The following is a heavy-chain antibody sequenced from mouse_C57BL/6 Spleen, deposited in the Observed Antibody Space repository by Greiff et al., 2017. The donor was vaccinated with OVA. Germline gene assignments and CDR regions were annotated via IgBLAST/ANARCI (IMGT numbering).Heavy chain of an antibody. D-gene: IGHD2-3*01. V-gene: IGHV1-64*01. CDR2: IHPNSGST. J-gene: IGHJ4*01. CDR1: GYTFTSYW. Sequence: QVQLQQPGAELVKPGASVKLSCKASGYTFTSYWMHWVKQRPGQGLEWIGMIHPNSGSTNYNEKFKSKATLTVDKSSSTAYMQLSSLTSEDSAVYYCARALDGYLYYYAMDYWGQGTSVTVSS. CDR3: ARALDGYLYYYAMDY.